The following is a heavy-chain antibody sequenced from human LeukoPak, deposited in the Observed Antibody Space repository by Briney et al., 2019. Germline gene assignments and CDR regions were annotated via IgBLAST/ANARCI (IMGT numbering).Heavy chain of an antibody. D-gene: IGHD2-2*01. CDR2: ISSSGSTI. Sequence: GRSLRLSCAASGFTFSSYAMSWVRQAPGKGLEWVSYISSSGSTIYYADSVKGRFTISRDNAKNSLYLQMNSLRAEDTAVYYCARDVPAATSWGQGTLVTVSS. V-gene: IGHV3-48*04. CDR1: GFTFSSYA. J-gene: IGHJ4*02. CDR3: ARDVPAATS.